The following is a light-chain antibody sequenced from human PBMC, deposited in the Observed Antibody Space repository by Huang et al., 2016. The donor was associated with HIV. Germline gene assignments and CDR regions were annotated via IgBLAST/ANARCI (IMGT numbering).Light chain of an antibody. V-gene: IGKV1-33*01. CDR2: DAS. CDR1: QGISRS. J-gene: IGKJ2*01. Sequence: DIQMTQSPSSLSAFVGGRVTITCQASQGISRSLNWYQQKLGKAPKLLIYDASNLETGVPSRFNVSGSGTDFTFTISSLQPKDIATYYCQQYDSLPYTFGQGTKLEIK. CDR3: QQYDSLPYT.